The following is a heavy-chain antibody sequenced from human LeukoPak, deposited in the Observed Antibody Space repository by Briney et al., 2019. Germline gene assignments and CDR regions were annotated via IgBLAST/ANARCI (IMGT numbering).Heavy chain of an antibody. Sequence: SQTLSLTCAISGDSVSSNSATWNWIRQSPSRGLEWLGRTYYRSKWYNDYALSVKSRITINPDASKNQFSLHLNSVTPEDTAVYYCARDLVGFGGYSYGMVYYWGQGTLVTVSS. D-gene: IGHD5-18*01. CDR1: GDSVSSNSAT. CDR3: ARDLVGFGGYSYGMVYY. CDR2: TYYRSKWYN. J-gene: IGHJ4*02. V-gene: IGHV6-1*01.